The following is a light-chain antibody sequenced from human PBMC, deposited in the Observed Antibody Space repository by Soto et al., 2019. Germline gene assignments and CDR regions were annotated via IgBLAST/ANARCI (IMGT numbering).Light chain of an antibody. J-gene: IGLJ7*01. Sequence: QSVLTQPPSASGSPGQSVTISCTGTSSDVGGYNYVSWYRQYPGKAPKLIIYEVTKRPSGVPDRYSGSKSGNTASLTVSGPRAEDEADYYCNSYAGSNNFVVFGGGTQLTVL. CDR2: EVT. CDR1: SSDVGGYNY. V-gene: IGLV2-8*01. CDR3: NSYAGSNNFVV.